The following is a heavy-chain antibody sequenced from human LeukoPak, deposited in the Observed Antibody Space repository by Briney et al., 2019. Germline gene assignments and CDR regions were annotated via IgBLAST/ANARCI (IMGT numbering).Heavy chain of an antibody. CDR1: GYTFTSYV. D-gene: IGHD6-19*01. Sequence: ASVKVSCKASGYTFTSYVINWVRQAAGQGLEWMGWMNPNSGNTGYAQKFQGRVTMTRNTSISTAYMELSSLRSEDTAVYYCARGRSYSSGWYDYYGMDVWGQGTTVTVSS. CDR3: ARGRSYSSGWYDYYGMDV. V-gene: IGHV1-8*01. J-gene: IGHJ6*02. CDR2: MNPNSGNT.